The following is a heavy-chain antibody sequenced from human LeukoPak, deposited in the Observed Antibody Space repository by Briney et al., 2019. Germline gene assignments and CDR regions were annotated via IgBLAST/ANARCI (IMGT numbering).Heavy chain of an antibody. CDR1: GFTFSSYA. Sequence: GGSLRLSCAASGFTFSSYAMHWVRQAPGKGLEWVAVISYDGSNKYYADSVKGRFTISRDNSKNTLYLQMNSLRAEDTAVYYCAKDYRGYSYGYWYYYYYMDVWGKGTTVTVSS. D-gene: IGHD5-18*01. V-gene: IGHV3-30-3*01. J-gene: IGHJ6*03. CDR2: ISYDGSNK. CDR3: AKDYRGYSYGYWYYYYYMDV.